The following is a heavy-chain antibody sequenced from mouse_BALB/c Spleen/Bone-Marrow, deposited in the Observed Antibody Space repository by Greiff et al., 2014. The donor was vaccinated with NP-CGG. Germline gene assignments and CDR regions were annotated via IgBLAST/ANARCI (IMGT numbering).Heavy chain of an antibody. CDR2: ISDGGTYT. Sequence: EVMLVESGGGLVKPGGSLKLSCAASGFTFSDYYIYWVRQTPEKRLEWVATISDGGTYTYYPDTVKGRFTTSRDNAKNNLYLQMNGLKSEDTAMYYCVRDGDYRYACFTYWGQGTLVTVSA. D-gene: IGHD2-14*01. CDR1: GFTFSDYY. V-gene: IGHV5-4*02. CDR3: VRDGDYRYACFTY. J-gene: IGHJ3*01.